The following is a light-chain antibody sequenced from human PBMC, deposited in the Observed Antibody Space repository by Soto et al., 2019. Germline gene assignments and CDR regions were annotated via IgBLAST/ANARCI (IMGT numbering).Light chain of an antibody. J-gene: IGKJ2*01. V-gene: IGKV4-1*01. CDR3: QQYYTTPYT. CDR1: QSVLYRSNTKNC. Sequence: DIVMTQSPDSLAVSLGERATINCKSSQSVLYRSNTKNCLAWYQQKPGQPPKLLIYWASTRESGVPDRFSGSGSGTDFTLTISSLQAEDVAVYYCQQYYTTPYTFGQGTKLEIK. CDR2: WAS.